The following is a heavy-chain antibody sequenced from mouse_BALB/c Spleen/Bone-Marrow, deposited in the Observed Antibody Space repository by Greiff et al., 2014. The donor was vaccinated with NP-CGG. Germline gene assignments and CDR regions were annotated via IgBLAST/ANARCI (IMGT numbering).Heavy chain of an antibody. CDR1: GYTSTDYA. CDR2: ISGYYGDA. CDR3: AGSGKVRNAMDY. Sequence: QVQLQQSGAELVRPGVSVKISCKGSGYTSTDYAIHWVKQSHAKSLEWIGLISGYYGDAIYNQKFKGKATMTIDKSSRTAYMDLARLTSEDSAIYYCAGSGKVRNAMDYWGQGTSVTVSS. V-gene: IGHV1-67*01. D-gene: IGHD2-14*01. J-gene: IGHJ4*01.